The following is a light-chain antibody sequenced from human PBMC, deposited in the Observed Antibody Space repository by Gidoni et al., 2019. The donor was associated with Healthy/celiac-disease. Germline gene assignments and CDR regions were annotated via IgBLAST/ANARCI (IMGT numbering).Light chain of an antibody. CDR2: EGS. CDR3: CSYAGSSTWV. CDR1: SSDVGSYNL. Sequence: QSALTPPAPVSGSPGQSLTISCTGTSSDVGSYNLVPWYQQHPGKAPKLMIYEGSKRPSGVSNRFSGSKSGNTASRTISVHQAEDEADYYCCSYAGSSTWVFGRGTKLTVL. J-gene: IGLJ3*02. V-gene: IGLV2-23*01.